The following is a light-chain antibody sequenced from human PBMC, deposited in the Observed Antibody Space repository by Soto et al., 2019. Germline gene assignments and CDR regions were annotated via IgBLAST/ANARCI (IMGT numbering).Light chain of an antibody. V-gene: IGLV1-40*01. J-gene: IGLJ3*02. CDR2: GNR. Sequence: QSVLTQPPSVSGAPGQRVTLSCTGNTSNLGAGYDVHWYQQLPGAAPKLVIFGNRNRPSGVPERFSGSKSGTSASLAITGLQAEDEADYYCQSYDSSFWVFGGGTKLTVL. CDR1: TSNLGAGYD. CDR3: QSYDSSFWV.